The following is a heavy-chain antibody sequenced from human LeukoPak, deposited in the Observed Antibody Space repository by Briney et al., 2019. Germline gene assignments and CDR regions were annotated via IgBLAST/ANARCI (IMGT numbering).Heavy chain of an antibody. J-gene: IGHJ6*03. V-gene: IGHV1-8*03. CDR1: GYTLTRYY. CDR2: MNPNSGNT. D-gene: IGHD1-26*01. Sequence: ASVKVSCKASGYTLTRYYINWVRQATGQGLEWLGWMNPNSGNTAYAQNFQGRVTITRNTSISTAYMELTSLTSEDTAVYYCARGPSGSRRGGMDYYCYYMDVWGKGTTVTVSS. CDR3: ARGPSGSRRGGMDYYCYYMDV.